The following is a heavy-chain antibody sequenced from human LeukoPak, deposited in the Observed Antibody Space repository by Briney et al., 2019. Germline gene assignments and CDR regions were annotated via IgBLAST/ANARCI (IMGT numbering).Heavy chain of an antibody. Sequence: GESLRISFKGSGXSFTSYCISWVRQMPGKGLEWMGIIYPGDSDTRYSPSFQGQVTISADKSISTAYLQWSSLKASDTAMYYCARLTTVTPILFDYWGQGTLVTVSS. CDR2: IYPGDSDT. J-gene: IGHJ4*02. CDR1: GXSFTSYC. D-gene: IGHD4-17*01. CDR3: ARLTTVTPILFDY. V-gene: IGHV5-51*01.